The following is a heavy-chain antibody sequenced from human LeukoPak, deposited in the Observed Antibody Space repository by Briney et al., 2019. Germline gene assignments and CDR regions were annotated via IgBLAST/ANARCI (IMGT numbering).Heavy chain of an antibody. D-gene: IGHD3-3*01. CDR1: GLSLDEYA. CDR3: ARAIFGVVIPFDY. CDR2: NCWHSGRI. J-gene: IGHJ4*02. V-gene: IGHV3-9*01. Sequence: VSLPRPPSGLSLDEYARLRVRQAPGAGREWASGNCWHSGRIGYVDSVKGRFTISRDNAKDSLYLQMNSLRAEDTALYYCARAIFGVVIPFDYWGQGTLVTVSS.